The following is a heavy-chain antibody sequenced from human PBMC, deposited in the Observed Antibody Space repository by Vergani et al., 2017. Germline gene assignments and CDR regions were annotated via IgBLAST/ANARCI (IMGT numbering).Heavy chain of an antibody. CDR1: GFSFRNAW. D-gene: IGHD2-21*01. CDR2: IKSTFDRGTT. V-gene: IGHV3-15*07. J-gene: IGHJ6*02. CDR3: TTDXRYCGDGSRYWLRDHHYYGLYV. Sequence: EVQLVESGGGIVKPGGSLRLSCVASGFSFRNAWMNWVRRTPGKGLEWVGRIKSTFDRGTTDYAAAVRGRFTISRADSKNTLILQMNGLKTEDIGVYYCTTDXRYCGDGSRYWLRDHHYYGLYVWGQGTTITVSS.